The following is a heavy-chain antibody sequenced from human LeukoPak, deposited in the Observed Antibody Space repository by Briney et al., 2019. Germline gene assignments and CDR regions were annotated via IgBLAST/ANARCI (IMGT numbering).Heavy chain of an antibody. J-gene: IGHJ5*02. CDR3: ARDVAFYGSSWHNWFDP. V-gene: IGHV1-18*01. D-gene: IGHD6-13*01. CDR1: GYTFTNYG. Sequence: ASVKVSCKASGYTFTNYGISWVRQAPGQGLEWMGRISAYNGHTNYAQKFQGRVTMTTDTSTNTAYMELRSLGSDDTAVYYCARDVAFYGSSWHNWFDPRGQGTLVTVSS. CDR2: ISAYNGHT.